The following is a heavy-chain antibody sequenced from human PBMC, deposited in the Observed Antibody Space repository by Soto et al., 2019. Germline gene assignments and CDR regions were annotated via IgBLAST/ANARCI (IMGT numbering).Heavy chain of an antibody. CDR1: GFTFSSYS. V-gene: IGHV3-21*01. CDR3: ARDQAGDYGVYWHAFDI. Sequence: GGSLRLSCAASGFTFSSYSMNWVRQAPGKGLEWVSSISSSSSYIYYADSVKGRFTISRDNAKNSLYLQMNSLRAEDTAVYYCARDQAGDYGVYWHAFDIWGQGTMVTVSS. J-gene: IGHJ3*02. D-gene: IGHD4-17*01. CDR2: ISSSSSYI.